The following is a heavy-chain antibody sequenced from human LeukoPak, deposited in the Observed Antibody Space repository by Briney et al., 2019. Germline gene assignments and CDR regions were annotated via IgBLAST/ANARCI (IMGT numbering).Heavy chain of an antibody. D-gene: IGHD3-16*02. CDR1: GFTFSSYS. J-gene: IGHJ4*02. CDR2: IDSSSSTV. CDR3: ARDRGISFYFDY. V-gene: IGHV3-48*01. Sequence: GGSLRLSCAGSGFTFSSYSMNWVRQAPGKGLEWVSYIDSSSSTVYYADSVKGRSTVSRDNAKNSLDLQMNSLRADDTAVYYCARDRGISFYFDYWGQGTLVTVSS.